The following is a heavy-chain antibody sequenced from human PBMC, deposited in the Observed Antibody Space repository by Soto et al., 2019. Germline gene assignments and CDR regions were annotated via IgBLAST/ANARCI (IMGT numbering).Heavy chain of an antibody. CDR1: GYTFSSYD. D-gene: IGHD5-18*01. V-gene: IGHV1-8*01. CDR3: ARDIGPALDWYRP. CDR2: MNPKSGQR. Sequence: ASVKVSCKVSGYTFSSYDINWLRQASGQGLELIGWMNPKSGQRNYAPRFQGRVTMTGNTSISKAYMELSSLRSDDTAVYYCARDIGPALDWYRPWGQGTLVTISS. J-gene: IGHJ5*02.